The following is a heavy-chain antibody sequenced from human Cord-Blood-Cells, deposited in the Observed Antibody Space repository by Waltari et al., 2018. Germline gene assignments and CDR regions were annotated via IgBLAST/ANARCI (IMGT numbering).Heavy chain of an antibody. J-gene: IGHJ6*02. CDR1: GGTFSSYA. D-gene: IGHD5-12*01. V-gene: IGHV1-69*06. CDR3: ASTLRAARWLQYYYYGMDV. Sequence: QVQLVQSGAEVKKPGSSVKVSCKASGGTFSSYAISWVRQAPGQGLEWMGGIIPIFGTANYEQKCQGRFTSTANKSTSTAYMELSSVRAEDTAVYYCASTLRAARWLQYYYYGMDVWGQGTTVTVSS. CDR2: IIPIFGTA.